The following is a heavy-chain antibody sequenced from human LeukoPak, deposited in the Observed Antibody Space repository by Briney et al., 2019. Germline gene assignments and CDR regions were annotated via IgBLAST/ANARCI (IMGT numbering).Heavy chain of an antibody. J-gene: IGHJ4*02. Sequence: SETLSLTCAVYDGSFSGYYWSWIRQPPGKGLEWIGEINHSGSTNYNPSLKSRVTISEDTSENQFSLKLSSVTAADTAVYYCARGKMGSGYSLDYWGQGTLVTVSS. CDR2: INHSGST. V-gene: IGHV4-34*01. D-gene: IGHD3-22*01. CDR3: ARGKMGSGYSLDY. CDR1: DGSFSGYY.